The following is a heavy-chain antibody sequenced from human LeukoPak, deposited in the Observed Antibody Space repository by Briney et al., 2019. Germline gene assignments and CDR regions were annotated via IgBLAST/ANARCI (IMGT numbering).Heavy chain of an antibody. D-gene: IGHD3-3*01. J-gene: IGHJ5*02. V-gene: IGHV1-2*06. CDR3: AREFGDYDFWSGYPRNWFDP. CDR2: INPNSGGT. CDR1: GYTFTGYY. Sequence: ASVKVSCKASGYTFTGYYRHWVRQAPGQGLEWMGRINPNSGGTNYAQKFQGRVTMTRDTSISTAYMELSRLRSDDTAVYYCAREFGDYDFWSGYPRNWFDPWGQGTLVTVSS.